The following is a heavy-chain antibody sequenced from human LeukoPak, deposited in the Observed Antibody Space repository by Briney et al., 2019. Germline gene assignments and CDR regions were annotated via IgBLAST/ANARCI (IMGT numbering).Heavy chain of an antibody. CDR2: INSDGSST. Sequence: PGGSLRLSCAASGFTFSSYWMHWVRQAPGKGLVWVSRINSDGSSTSYADSVKGRFTISRDNAKNSLYLQMNSLRAEDTAVYYCARLPIQVGPFDFWGQGTLVTVSS. V-gene: IGHV3-74*01. J-gene: IGHJ4*02. CDR3: ARLPIQVGPFDF. CDR1: GFTFSSYW.